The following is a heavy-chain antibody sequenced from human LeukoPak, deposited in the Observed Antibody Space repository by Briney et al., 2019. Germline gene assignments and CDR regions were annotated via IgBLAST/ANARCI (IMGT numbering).Heavy chain of an antibody. J-gene: IGHJ4*02. V-gene: IGHV4-59*01. CDR3: ASSRGPYYFDY. CDR1: GGSISSYY. CDR2: IYYSGST. Sequence: PSETLSLTCTVSGGSISSYYWSWIRQPPGKGLEWIGYIYYSGSTNYNPSLKSRVTISIDTSKNQFSLKLSSVTAADTAVYYCASSRGPYYFDYWGQGTLVSVSS.